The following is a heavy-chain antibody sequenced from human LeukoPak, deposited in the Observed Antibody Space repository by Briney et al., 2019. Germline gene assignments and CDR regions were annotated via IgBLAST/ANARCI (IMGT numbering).Heavy chain of an antibody. V-gene: IGHV3-53*01. Sequence: PGGSLRLSCAASGFTVSSNYMSWVRQAPGKGLEWVSVIYSGGSTYYAHSVKGRFTISRDNSKNTLYLQMNSLRAEDTALYYCTARYCRSTSCYGEYFQRWGQGTLVTVSS. CDR1: GFTVSSNY. CDR2: IYSGGST. D-gene: IGHD2-2*01. J-gene: IGHJ1*01. CDR3: TARYCRSTSCYGEYFQR.